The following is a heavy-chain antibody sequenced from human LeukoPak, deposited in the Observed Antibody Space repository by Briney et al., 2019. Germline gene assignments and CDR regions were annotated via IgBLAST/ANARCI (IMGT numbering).Heavy chain of an antibody. CDR1: GGSISSSSYY. CDR3: ARGGYCTNGVCFNPRSYYYIDV. V-gene: IGHV4-39*07. D-gene: IGHD2-8*01. Sequence: SETLSLTCTVSGGSISSSSYYWGWIRQPPGKGLEWIGSIYYSGSTYYNPSLKSRVTISVDTSKNQFSLKLSSVTAADTAVYYCARGGYCTNGVCFNPRSYYYIDVWGKGTTVTVSS. J-gene: IGHJ6*03. CDR2: IYYSGST.